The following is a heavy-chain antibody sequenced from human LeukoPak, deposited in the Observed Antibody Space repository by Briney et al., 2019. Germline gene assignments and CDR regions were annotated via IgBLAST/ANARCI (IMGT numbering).Heavy chain of an antibody. CDR3: AKMGYGDSYYFDY. CDR2: IRYDGSNK. V-gene: IGHV3-30*02. CDR1: GFTFSSYG. D-gene: IGHD4-17*01. J-gene: IGHJ4*02. Sequence: GGSLRLSCAASGFTFSSYGMHWVRPAPGKGLEWVSFIRYDGSNKYYADSVKGRFTISRDNSKNTLYLQMNSLRAEDTAVYYCAKMGYGDSYYFDYWGQGTLVTVSS.